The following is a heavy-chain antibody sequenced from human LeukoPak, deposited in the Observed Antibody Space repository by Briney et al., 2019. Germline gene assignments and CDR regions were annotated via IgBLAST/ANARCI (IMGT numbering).Heavy chain of an antibody. D-gene: IGHD4-17*01. Sequence: GGSLRLSCGASGFTFSNYWMNWVRQAPGKGLEWVANIKEDGSEKYCVDSVRGRFTISRDNAKNSLYLQMNSLRAEDTAVYYCARMTTSDQYYFEFWGQGTLVSVSS. CDR3: ARMTTSDQYYFEF. V-gene: IGHV3-7*01. CDR2: IKEDGSEK. J-gene: IGHJ4*02. CDR1: GFTFSNYW.